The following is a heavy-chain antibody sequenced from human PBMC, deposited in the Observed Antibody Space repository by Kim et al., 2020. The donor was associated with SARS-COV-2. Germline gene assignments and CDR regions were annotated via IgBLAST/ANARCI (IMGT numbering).Heavy chain of an antibody. Sequence: SGSTNYNPSLKSRVTISVDTSKSQFSLKLSSVTAADTAVYYCAPGEALGYWGQGTLVTVSS. CDR3: APGEALGY. J-gene: IGHJ4*02. D-gene: IGHD3-10*01. V-gene: IGHV4-34*01. CDR2: SGST.